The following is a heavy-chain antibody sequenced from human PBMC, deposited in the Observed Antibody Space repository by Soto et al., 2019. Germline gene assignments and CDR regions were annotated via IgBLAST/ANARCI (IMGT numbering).Heavy chain of an antibody. V-gene: IGHV3-30*18. CDR1: GFAFSSFC. J-gene: IGHJ6*04. CDR2: ISHDGSKK. Sequence: PGGSLRLSCVASGFAFSSFCMHWVRQAPGKGLEWVAFISHDGSKKKFVDSVKGRFTISRDDSGNTLYLQMNSLRADDTAVYFCAKDWNDANPDYVTDVWGEVNKVNVYS. D-gene: IGHD1-1*01. CDR3: AKDWNDANPDYVTDV.